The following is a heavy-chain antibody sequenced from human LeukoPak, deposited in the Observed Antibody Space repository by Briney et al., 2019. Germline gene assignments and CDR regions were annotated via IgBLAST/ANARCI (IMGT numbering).Heavy chain of an antibody. CDR1: GGSISSHY. CDR2: IYYSGST. CDR3: ARGHMELQAFDI. D-gene: IGHD1-7*01. Sequence: SETLSLTCTVSGGSISSHYWSRIRQPPGKGLEWIGYIYYSGSTNYNPSLKSRVTISVDTSKNQFSLKLSSVTAADTAVYYCARGHMELQAFDIWGQGTMVTVSS. J-gene: IGHJ3*02. V-gene: IGHV4-59*11.